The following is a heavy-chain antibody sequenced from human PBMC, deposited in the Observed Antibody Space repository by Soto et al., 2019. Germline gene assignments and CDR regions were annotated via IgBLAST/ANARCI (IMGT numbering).Heavy chain of an antibody. J-gene: IGHJ6*02. V-gene: IGHV1-69*06. CDR3: ARGWVEMATGRLGYYGMDV. CDR2: IIPIFGTA. CDR1: GGTFSSYA. Sequence: QVQLVQSGAEVKKPGSSVKVSCKASGGTFSSYAISWVRQAPGQGLEWMGGIIPIFGTANYAQKFQGRVTITADKSTSTAYMELSSLRSEDTAVYYCARGWVEMATGRLGYYGMDVWGQGTTVTVSS. D-gene: IGHD3-16*01.